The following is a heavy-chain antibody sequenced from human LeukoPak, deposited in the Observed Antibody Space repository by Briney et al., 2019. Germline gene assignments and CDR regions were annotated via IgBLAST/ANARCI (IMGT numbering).Heavy chain of an antibody. CDR2: LYSGSST. CDR1: GFSVSTKF. D-gene: IGHD3-10*01. CDR3: ARVGDHYHWYLDV. Sequence: GGSLTLSCEGSGFSVSTKFMNWVRQAPGKGLEWVSILYSGSSTYYTDSVKGRFTVSRDDSKNTLYLQMNSLGVEDTAVYYCARVGDHYHWYLDVWGRGTLVTVSS. V-gene: IGHV3-53*01. J-gene: IGHJ2*01.